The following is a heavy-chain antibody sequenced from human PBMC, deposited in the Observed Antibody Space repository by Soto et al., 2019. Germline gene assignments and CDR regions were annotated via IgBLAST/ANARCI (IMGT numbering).Heavy chain of an antibody. V-gene: IGHV1-69*02. CDR2: IIPILGIA. Sequence: ASVKVSCKASGGTFSSYTISWVRQAPGQGLEWMGRIIPILGIANYAQKFQGRVTITADKSTSTAYMELSSLRSEDTAVYYCARGYCSSTSCYTNYYFDYWGQGTLVTVSS. CDR3: ARGYCSSTSCYTNYYFDY. J-gene: IGHJ4*02. D-gene: IGHD2-2*01. CDR1: GGTFSSYT.